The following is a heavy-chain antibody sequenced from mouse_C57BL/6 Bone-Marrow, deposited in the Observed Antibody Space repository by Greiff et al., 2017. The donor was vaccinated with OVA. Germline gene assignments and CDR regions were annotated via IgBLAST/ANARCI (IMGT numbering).Heavy chain of an antibody. Sequence: VQLQQSGAELARPGASVKLSCKASGYTFTSYGISWVKQRTGQGLEWIGEIYPRSGNTYYNEKFKGKATLTADKSSSTAYMELRSLTSEDSAVYFCARSYYDGYSWFAYWGQGTLVTVSA. D-gene: IGHD2-3*01. J-gene: IGHJ3*01. CDR1: GYTFTSYG. CDR3: ARSYYDGYSWFAY. CDR2: IYPRSGNT. V-gene: IGHV1-81*01.